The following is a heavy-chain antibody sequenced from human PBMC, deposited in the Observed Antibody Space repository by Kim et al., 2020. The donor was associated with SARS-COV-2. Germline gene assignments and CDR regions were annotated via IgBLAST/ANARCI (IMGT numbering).Heavy chain of an antibody. Sequence: SETLSLTCAVYGGSFSGYYWSWIRQPPGKGLEWIGEINHSGSTNYNPSLKSRVTISVDTSKNQFSLKLSSVTAADTAVYYCARGMHYYDSSGYLGPFDY. V-gene: IGHV4-34*01. D-gene: IGHD3-22*01. CDR1: GGSFSGYY. CDR2: INHSGST. J-gene: IGHJ4*01. CDR3: ARGMHYYDSSGYLGPFDY.